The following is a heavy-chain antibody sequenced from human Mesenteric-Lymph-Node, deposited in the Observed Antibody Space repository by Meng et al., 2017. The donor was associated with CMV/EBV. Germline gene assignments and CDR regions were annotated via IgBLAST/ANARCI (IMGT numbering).Heavy chain of an antibody. D-gene: IGHD1-26*01. J-gene: IGHJ4*02. CDR2: ISNSASTT. V-gene: IGHV3-48*03. CDR3: ARDLLGGSYGILDY. CDR1: GFTFSLYE. Sequence: GESLKISCAASGFTFSLYEMNWVRQAPGKGLEWVSFISNSASTTYYADSVKGRFTISRDNAKNSLDLQMSSLSAEDTAIYYCARDLLGGSYGILDYWGQGSLVTVSS.